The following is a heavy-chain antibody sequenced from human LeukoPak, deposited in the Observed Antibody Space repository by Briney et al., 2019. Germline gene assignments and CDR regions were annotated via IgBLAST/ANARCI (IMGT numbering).Heavy chain of an antibody. V-gene: IGHV3-74*01. CDR2: IKSDGSST. Sequence: PGGSLRLSCAASGFTFSSYWMHWVRQAPGKGLVWVSRIKSDGSSTSYAESAKGRFTISRDNAKNTLYLQMNSLRAEDTAVYYCARKDMLDYWCQGTLVTVSS. CDR3: ARKDMLDY. CDR1: GFTFSSYW. J-gene: IGHJ4*02.